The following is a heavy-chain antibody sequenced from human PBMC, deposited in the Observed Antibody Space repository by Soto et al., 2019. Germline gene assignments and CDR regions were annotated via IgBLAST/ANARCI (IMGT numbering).Heavy chain of an antibody. CDR1: GYTFTSYA. D-gene: IGHD3-10*01. V-gene: IGHV1-3*01. Sequence: ASVKVSCKASGYTFTSYAMHWVRQAPGQRLEWMGWINAGNGNTKYSQKFQGRVTITRDTSASTAYMELSSLRSEDTAVYYCARGYHMVRGVIRDYYYYGMDVWGQGTTVTVSS. CDR3: ARGYHMVRGVIRDYYYYGMDV. CDR2: INAGNGNT. J-gene: IGHJ6*02.